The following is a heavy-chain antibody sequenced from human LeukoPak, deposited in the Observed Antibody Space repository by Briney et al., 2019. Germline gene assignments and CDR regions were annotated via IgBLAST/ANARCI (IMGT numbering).Heavy chain of an antibody. CDR1: GFTFSSYA. V-gene: IGHV3-23*01. Sequence: GGSLRLSCAASGFTFSSYAMNWVRQAPGKGLEWVSVISGSGGTTYYADSVKGRFTISRDNSKNMLYLQMNSLRAEDTAVYYCAKRVGGVNDFDYWGQGTLVTVSS. CDR3: AKRVGGVNDFDY. J-gene: IGHJ4*02. D-gene: IGHD3-16*01. CDR2: ISGSGGTT.